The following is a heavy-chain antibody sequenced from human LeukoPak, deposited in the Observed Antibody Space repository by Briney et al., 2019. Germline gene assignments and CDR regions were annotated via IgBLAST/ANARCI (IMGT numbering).Heavy chain of an antibody. CDR3: ARDRRYCTNGVCYTGLDY. V-gene: IGHV3-21*01. D-gene: IGHD2-8*01. CDR1: GFTFSSYS. J-gene: IGHJ4*02. Sequence: GGSLRLSCAASGFTFSSYSMNWVRQAPGKGLEWVSSISSSSSYIYYADSVKGRFTISRDNAKNSLYLQMNSLRADDTAVYYCARDRRYCTNGVCYTGLDYWGQGTLVTVSS. CDR2: ISSSSSYI.